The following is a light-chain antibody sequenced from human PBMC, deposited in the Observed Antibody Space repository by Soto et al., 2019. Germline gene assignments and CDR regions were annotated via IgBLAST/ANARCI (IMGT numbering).Light chain of an antibody. J-gene: IGLJ1*01. V-gene: IGLV2-8*01. CDR3: SSYAGSNNYV. CDR1: SSDVGGYNY. CDR2: EVS. Sequence: QSVLTQPPSASGSPGQPLTISCTGTSSDVGGYNYVSWYQQHPGKAPKLMIYEVSKRPSGVPDRFSGSKSGNTASLTVSGLQAEDEADYYCSSYAGSNNYVFGTGTKVTVL.